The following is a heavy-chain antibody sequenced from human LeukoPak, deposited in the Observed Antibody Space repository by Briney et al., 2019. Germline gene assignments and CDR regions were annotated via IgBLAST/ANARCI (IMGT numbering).Heavy chain of an antibody. CDR3: AKDFEGFCGGDCYSMDF. CDR1: GFTFSDYA. Sequence: GRSLRLSCAASGFTFSDYAMHWVRQAPGKGLEWVAVMSYDGSNKYYADSVRGRFTISRDNSKNTLYLQMNSLRPEDTAVYYCAKDFEGFCGGDCYSMDFWGQGTLATVSS. J-gene: IGHJ4*02. V-gene: IGHV3-30-3*01. D-gene: IGHD2-21*02. CDR2: MSYDGSNK.